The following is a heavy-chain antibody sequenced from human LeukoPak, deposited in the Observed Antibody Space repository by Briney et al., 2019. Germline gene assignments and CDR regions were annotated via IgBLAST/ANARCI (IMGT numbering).Heavy chain of an antibody. V-gene: IGHV1-8*03. CDR3: ARGREPWLPDY. D-gene: IGHD1-26*01. Sequence: ASVKVSCKASGYTFTSYDINWVRQATGQGLEWMGWMNPNSGNTGYAQKFQGRVTITRNTSISTAYMELSSLRFEDTAVYYCARGREPWLPDYWGQGTLVTVSS. J-gene: IGHJ4*02. CDR2: MNPNSGNT. CDR1: GYTFTSYD.